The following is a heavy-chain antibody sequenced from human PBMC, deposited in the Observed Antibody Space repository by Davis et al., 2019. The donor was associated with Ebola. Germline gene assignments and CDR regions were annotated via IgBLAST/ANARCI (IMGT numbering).Heavy chain of an antibody. J-gene: IGHJ6*02. CDR2: IYYSGST. CDR1: GGSFSSYY. CDR3: ARDRDRNDVYYYYYGMDV. V-gene: IGHV4-4*08. Sequence: MPSETLSLTCAVYGGSFSSYYWSWIRQPPGKGLEWIGYIYYSGSTYYNPSLKSRVTISVDTSKNQFSLKLSSVTAADTAVYYCARDRDRNDVYYYYYGMDVWGQGTTVTVSS. D-gene: IGHD1-1*01.